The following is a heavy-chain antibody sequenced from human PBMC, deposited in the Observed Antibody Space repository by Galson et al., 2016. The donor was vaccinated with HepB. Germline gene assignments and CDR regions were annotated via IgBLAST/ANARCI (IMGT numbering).Heavy chain of an antibody. Sequence: SLRLSCAASGFTFSDYSMNWVRQAPGKGLEWVSYIASNRRTIYYADSARGRFTISRDNAKNSLHLQMNSLRDEDTAVYYCARDGRRGYDMDVWGQGTTVTVSS. CDR3: ARDGRRGYDMDV. CDR1: GFTFSDYS. J-gene: IGHJ6*02. CDR2: IASNRRTI. V-gene: IGHV3-48*02.